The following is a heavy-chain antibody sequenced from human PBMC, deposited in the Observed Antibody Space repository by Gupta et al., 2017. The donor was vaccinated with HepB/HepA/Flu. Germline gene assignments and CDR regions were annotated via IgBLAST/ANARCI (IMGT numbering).Heavy chain of an antibody. CDR2: INPSGGST. D-gene: IGHD2-2*01. V-gene: IGHV1-46*01. Sequence: QVQLVQSGAEVKKPGASVKVSRKASGYTFTSYYMHWVRQAPGQGLEWMGIINPSGGSTSYAQKFQGRVTMTRDTSTSTVYMELSSLRSEDTAVYYCAREIARIVVVPAAIRDAFDIWGQGTMVTVSS. CDR3: AREIARIVVVPAAIRDAFDI. J-gene: IGHJ3*02. CDR1: GYTFTSYY.